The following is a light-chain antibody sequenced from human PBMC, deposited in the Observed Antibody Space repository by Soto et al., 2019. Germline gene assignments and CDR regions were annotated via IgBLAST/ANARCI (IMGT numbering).Light chain of an antibody. CDR2: DAS. CDR3: QQRSSWPLT. J-gene: IGKJ4*01. Sequence: EIVLTQSPATLSLSPGERATLSCRATENLRTFLAWYQQKAGQATRLLLYDASNRATGIPDRFIGSGSGTDISLTIGNLGPDDSAVYYWQQRSSWPLTCSVGAQVDIK. CDR1: ENLRTF. V-gene: IGKV3-11*01.